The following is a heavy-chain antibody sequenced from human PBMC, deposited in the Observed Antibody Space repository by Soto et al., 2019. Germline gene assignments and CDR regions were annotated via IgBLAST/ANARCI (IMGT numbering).Heavy chain of an antibody. Sequence: QVQLVQSGAEVKKPGSSVKVSCKASGGTFSSYAISWVRQAPGQGLEWMGGIIPIFGTANYAQKFQGRVTITADESTSTAYMELSSLRSEDTAVYYCARDRLDVAARPNYYYYGTDVWGQGTTVTVSS. J-gene: IGHJ6*02. CDR1: GGTFSSYA. D-gene: IGHD6-6*01. V-gene: IGHV1-69*01. CDR2: IIPIFGTA. CDR3: ARDRLDVAARPNYYYYGTDV.